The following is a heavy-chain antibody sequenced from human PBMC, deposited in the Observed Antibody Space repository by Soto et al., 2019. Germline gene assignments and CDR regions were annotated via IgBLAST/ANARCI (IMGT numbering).Heavy chain of an antibody. CDR3: ARGFETYYYDSSGYYSFQH. J-gene: IGHJ1*01. CDR1: GYTFTGYY. CDR2: INPNSGGT. D-gene: IGHD3-22*01. Sequence: ASVKVSCKASGYTFTGYYMHWVRQAPGQGLEWMGWINPNSGGTNYAQKFQGWVTMTRDTSISTAYMELSRLRSDDTAVYYCARGFETYYYDSSGYYSFQHWGQGTLVTVSS. V-gene: IGHV1-2*04.